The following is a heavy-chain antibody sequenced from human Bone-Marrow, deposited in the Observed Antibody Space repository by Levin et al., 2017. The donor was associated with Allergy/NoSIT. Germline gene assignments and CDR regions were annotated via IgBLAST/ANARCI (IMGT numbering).Heavy chain of an antibody. J-gene: IGHJ1*01. V-gene: IGHV2-5*01. D-gene: IGHD7-27*01. CDR1: GLSLTTSGVG. Sequence: SGPTLVKPTQTLTLTCTLSGLSLTTSGVGVGWIRQPPGKALEWLALIYWNDEKRYNPSLRNRLTITKDTSKNQVVLTLTNMDPVDTATFYCALRPNVYSNWGYDFQRWGQGTLVTVSS. CDR2: IYWNDEK. CDR3: ALRPNVYSNWGYDFQR.